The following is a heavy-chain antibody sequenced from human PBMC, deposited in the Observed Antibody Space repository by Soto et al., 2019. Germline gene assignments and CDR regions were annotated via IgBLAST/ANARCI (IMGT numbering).Heavy chain of an antibody. CDR1: GGSVNSDTFY. V-gene: IGHV4-61*01. CDR2: IYYTGST. D-gene: IGHD6-6*01. J-gene: IGHJ4*02. CDR3: ARAFSNSPGAFDS. Sequence: PSETLSLTCTVSGGSVNSDTFYWSWIRQPPGRGLEWIGYIYYTGSTNYNPSLKSRVTISIDTSRNQFSLKLTSVTAADTAVYSCARAFSNSPGAFDSWGQGSRVTAYS.